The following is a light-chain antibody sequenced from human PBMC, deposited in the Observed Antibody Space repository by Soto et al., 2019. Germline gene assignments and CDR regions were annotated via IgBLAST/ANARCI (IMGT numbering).Light chain of an antibody. Sequence: EVVLTHSPGTLSLSPGEIATLSCRASQSVYSSYLAWYQQKPGQAPRLLIYGASTRATAIPARFSGSGSGTEFTLTISSLQSEDFAVYYCQQYNNWPRDTFGQGTRLEIK. V-gene: IGKV3-15*01. J-gene: IGKJ5*01. CDR3: QQYNNWPRDT. CDR1: QSVYSSY. CDR2: GAS.